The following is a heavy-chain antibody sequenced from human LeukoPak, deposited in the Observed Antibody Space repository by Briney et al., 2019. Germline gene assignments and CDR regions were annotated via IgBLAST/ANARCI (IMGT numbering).Heavy chain of an antibody. J-gene: IGHJ3*02. CDR2: ISSSGST. CDR3: ARGPYSYDSSGAFDI. V-gene: IGHV4-4*07. CDR1: GGSISSYY. D-gene: IGHD3-22*01. Sequence: SETLSLTCTVSGGSISSYYWSWIRQPAGKGLEWIARISSSGSTNYNPSLKSRVTISVDTSKNQFSLKLSSVTAADTAVYFCARGPYSYDSSGAFDIWGQGTMVTVSS.